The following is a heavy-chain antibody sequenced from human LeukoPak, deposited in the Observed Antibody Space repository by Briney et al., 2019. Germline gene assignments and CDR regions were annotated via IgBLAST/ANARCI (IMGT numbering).Heavy chain of an antibody. CDR2: ISGNGETT. J-gene: IGHJ4*02. CDR1: GFTFSGYK. Sequence: GGSLRLSCAASGFTFSGYKMPWVRQAPGKGLEYVSAISGNGETTFYADSAKGRFAISRDNSKNTLYLQMGSLRAEDMAVYFCARDFNWGYDYWGQGTLVTVSS. D-gene: IGHD7-27*01. CDR3: ARDFNWGYDY. V-gene: IGHV3-64*02.